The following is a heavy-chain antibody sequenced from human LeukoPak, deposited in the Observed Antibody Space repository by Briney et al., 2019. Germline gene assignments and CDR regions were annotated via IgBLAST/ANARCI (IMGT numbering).Heavy chain of an antibody. CDR2: ISAYNGNT. V-gene: IGHV1-18*01. CDR1: GYTFTSYG. D-gene: IGHD1-26*01. J-gene: IGHJ4*02. CDR3: ARVETYIGGTYYLDY. Sequence: ASVKVSCKASGYTFTSYGITWVRQAPGQGLEWMGWISAYNGNTNYAQKLQGRVTMTTDTSTSTAYVELRRLRSDDTAVYYCARVETYIGGTYYLDYWGQGTLVTVSS.